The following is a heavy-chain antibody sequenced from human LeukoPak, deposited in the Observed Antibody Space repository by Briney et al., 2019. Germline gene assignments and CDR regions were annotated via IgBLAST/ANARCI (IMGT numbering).Heavy chain of an antibody. CDR3: ARYSSGWFDYYYMDV. CDR1: GGSISSGSYY. V-gene: IGHV4-61*02. D-gene: IGHD6-19*01. J-gene: IGHJ6*03. Sequence: SETLSLTCTVSGGSISSGSYYWSWIRQPAGKGLEWIGRIYTSGSTNYNPSLKSRVTISVDTSKNQFSLKLSSVTAADTAVYYCARYSSGWFDYYYMDVWGKGTTVTISS. CDR2: IYTSGST.